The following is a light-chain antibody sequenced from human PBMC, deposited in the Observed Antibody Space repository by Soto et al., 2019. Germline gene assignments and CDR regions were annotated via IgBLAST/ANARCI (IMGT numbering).Light chain of an antibody. J-gene: IGLJ2*01. V-gene: IGLV2-14*03. Sequence: QSVLTQPASVSGSPGQSSTISCTGTTSDVGGYNYVSWYQHHPGKAPKLKIYDVNNRPSGVSNRFSGSKSGNTASLTISGLQAEDEADYYCSSYTGSSTLLVFGGGTKVTVL. CDR1: TSDVGGYNY. CDR2: DVN. CDR3: SSYTGSSTLLV.